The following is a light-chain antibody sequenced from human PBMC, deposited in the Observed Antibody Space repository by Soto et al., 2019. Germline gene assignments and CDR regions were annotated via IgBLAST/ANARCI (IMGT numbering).Light chain of an antibody. J-gene: IGLJ3*02. CDR1: NMGSKS. CDR2: YDS. CDR3: QVWDSSSDWV. V-gene: IGLV3-21*04. Sequence: SSELTQPPSVSVAPGKTARITCGGNNMGSKSVHWYQQKPGQAPVLVIYYDSDRPSGIPERFSGSNSGNTATLTISRVEAGDEADYYCQVWDSSSDWVFGGGTKRTVL.